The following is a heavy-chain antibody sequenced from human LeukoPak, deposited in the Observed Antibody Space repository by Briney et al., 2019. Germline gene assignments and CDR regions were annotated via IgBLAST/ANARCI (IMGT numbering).Heavy chain of an antibody. D-gene: IGHD4-23*01. Sequence: GRSLRLSCAASGFIFSNYGFHWVRQAPGKGLEWVALIWSDGSKKYYTDSVKGRFTISRDDSKNTLFLQMNSLRAEDMAVYYCARDIGTWPNSLFDYWGRGNLVTVSS. J-gene: IGHJ4*02. V-gene: IGHV3-33*01. CDR2: IWSDGSKK. CDR1: GFIFSNYG. CDR3: ARDIGTWPNSLFDY.